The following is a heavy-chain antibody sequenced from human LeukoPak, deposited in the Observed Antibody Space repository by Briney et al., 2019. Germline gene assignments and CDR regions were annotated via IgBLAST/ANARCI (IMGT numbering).Heavy chain of an antibody. V-gene: IGHV1-3*01. CDR2: INAGNGNT. J-gene: IGHJ4*02. D-gene: IGHD6-19*01. CDR3: ARPLRSGWLDN. CDR1: GYTFSSYT. Sequence: ASVTVSCKASGYTFSSYTFHWVRQAPGQRLEWMGWINAGNGNTQYSQKFQGRVTITRDTSASTAYMELSSLRSEDTALYYCARPLRSGWLDNWGQGTLVTVSS.